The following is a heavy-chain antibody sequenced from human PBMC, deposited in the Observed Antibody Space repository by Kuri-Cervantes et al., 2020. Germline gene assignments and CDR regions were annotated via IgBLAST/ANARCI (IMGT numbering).Heavy chain of an antibody. CDR1: GFAFTKYW. CDR2: INGDGSSI. J-gene: IGHJ2*01. V-gene: IGHV3-74*01. D-gene: IGHD1-1*01. Sequence: GESLKISCAASGFAFTKYWMHWVRKAPGKGLVWVSRINGDGSSIDYADSVKGRFTISRDNSKNTLYLQMNSLRAEDTAVYYCARGERWYFDLWGRGTLVTVSS. CDR3: ARGERWYFDL.